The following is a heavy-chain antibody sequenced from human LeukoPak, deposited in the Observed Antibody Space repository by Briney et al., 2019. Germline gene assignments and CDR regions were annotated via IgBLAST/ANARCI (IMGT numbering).Heavy chain of an antibody. CDR3: AREDSSGYYYFDY. D-gene: IGHD3-22*01. CDR1: RFTFSSCA. J-gene: IGHJ4*02. Sequence: GGSLTLSCAASRFTFSSCAMHWVRQAPGKGLEWVAVISYDGSNKYYADAVKGRFTISRDNSKNTLYLQMNSLRAEDTAVYYCAREDSSGYYYFDYWGQGTLVTVSS. CDR2: ISYDGSNK. V-gene: IGHV3-30*01.